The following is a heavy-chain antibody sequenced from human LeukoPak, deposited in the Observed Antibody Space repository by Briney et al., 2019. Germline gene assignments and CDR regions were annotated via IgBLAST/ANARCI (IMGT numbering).Heavy chain of an antibody. CDR2: INPSGGST. CDR3: ARVWGAGYFDY. V-gene: IGHV1-46*01. J-gene: IGHJ4*02. Sequence: ASVKVSCKASGYTFTSYYMHWVRQAPGQGLEWMGLINPSGGSTGYAQKFQGRVTMTRDTSTSTVYMELSRLRSDDTAVYYCARVWGAGYFDYWGQGTLVTVSS. D-gene: IGHD3-16*01. CDR1: GYTFTSYY.